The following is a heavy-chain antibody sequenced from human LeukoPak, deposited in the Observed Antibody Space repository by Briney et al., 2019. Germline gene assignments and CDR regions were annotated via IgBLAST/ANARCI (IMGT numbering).Heavy chain of an antibody. CDR3: ARGRYFDF. V-gene: IGHV4-59*12. CDR2: IYYSGST. Sequence: SETLSLTCTVSGGSISSYYWSWIRQPPGKGLEWIGYIYYSGSTNYNPSLKSRVTISVDTSKNQFSLKLSSMTAADTAVYYCARGRYFDFWGQGTLVTVSS. J-gene: IGHJ4*02. CDR1: GGSISSYY. D-gene: IGHD1-14*01.